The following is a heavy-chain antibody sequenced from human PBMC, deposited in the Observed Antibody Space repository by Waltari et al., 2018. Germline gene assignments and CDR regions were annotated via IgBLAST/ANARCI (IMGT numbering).Heavy chain of an antibody. CDR1: AFTFVDYA. J-gene: IGHJ6*04. V-gene: IGHV3-49*04. CDR3: TRVPGRSSWYVEDV. Sequence: ELQLVVSGRGLVQPGRSLRLPFTASAFTFVDYAMSWVRQAPGSGLEWAGFIRNKAYGGTTEDAASVKGRFTISRDDSKSIAYLQMNSLKTEDTAVYYCTRVPGRSSWYVEDVWGKGTTVTVSS. CDR2: IRNKAYGGTT. D-gene: IGHD6-13*01.